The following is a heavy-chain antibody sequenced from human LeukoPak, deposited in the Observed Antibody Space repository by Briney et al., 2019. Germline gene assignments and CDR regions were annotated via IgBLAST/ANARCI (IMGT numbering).Heavy chain of an antibody. Sequence: HPGESLRLSCAASGFTFSSYAMHWVRQAPGKGLEWVAIISYDGSNKYYADSVKGRFTISRDNSKNTLFLQMNSLIAEDTAVYYCAKRGGSGSYGSGGFDIWGQGTMVTVSS. J-gene: IGHJ3*02. CDR3: AKRGGSGSYGSGGFDI. CDR2: ISYDGSNK. CDR1: GFTFSSYA. D-gene: IGHD3-10*01. V-gene: IGHV3-30-3*01.